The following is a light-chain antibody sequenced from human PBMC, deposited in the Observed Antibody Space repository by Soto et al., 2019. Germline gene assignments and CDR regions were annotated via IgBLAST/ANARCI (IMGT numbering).Light chain of an antibody. V-gene: IGKV1-27*01. CDR2: AAS. CDR1: QGISNY. CDR3: QKYTNVPA. J-gene: IGKJ4*01. Sequence: DIQMTQSPSSLSASVGNRVTITCRASQGISNYLAWYQQIPGKVPKLLISAASTLQSGVPSRLSGSGSGTDFPLTISSLQPEDVATYYCQKYTNVPAFGGGTKVEIK.